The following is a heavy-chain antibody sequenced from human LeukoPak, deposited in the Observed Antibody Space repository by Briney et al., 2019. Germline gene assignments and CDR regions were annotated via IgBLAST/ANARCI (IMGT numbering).Heavy chain of an antibody. D-gene: IGHD3-22*01. Sequence: GGSLRHSCAASGFTFNTCSMNWVRQAPGRGLEWVSYISSSGNIVHSADSVKGRFTISRDNAKNSLYLQMNSLRAEDTALYYCVTETNYYDTSGTLFDYWGQGTLVTVSS. CDR1: GFTFNTCS. CDR2: ISSSGNIV. V-gene: IGHV3-48*01. CDR3: VTETNYYDTSGTLFDY. J-gene: IGHJ4*02.